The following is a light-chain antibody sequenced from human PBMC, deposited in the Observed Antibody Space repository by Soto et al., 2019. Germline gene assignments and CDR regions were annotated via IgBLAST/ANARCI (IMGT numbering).Light chain of an antibody. CDR3: QQYHNWPIT. J-gene: IGKJ5*01. V-gene: IGKV3-15*01. Sequence: IVMTQSPATLSVSPGERATLSCRASQSVSSNLAWYQQKPGQAPRLLIYGASTRATGIPARFSGSGSGTEFTLTISSLQSEDFAVYYCQQYHNWPITFGQGTRLEIK. CDR1: QSVSSN. CDR2: GAS.